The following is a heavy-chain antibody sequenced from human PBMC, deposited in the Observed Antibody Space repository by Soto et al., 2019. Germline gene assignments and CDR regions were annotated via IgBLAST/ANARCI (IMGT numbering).Heavy chain of an antibody. CDR2: IYYSGST. J-gene: IGHJ2*01. CDR3: GRHFFFQAEDGIRYVRSVSAFLLNRSSDL. V-gene: IGHV4-39*01. D-gene: IGHD3-10*02. Sequence: PWKGLECIGSIYYSGSTYYNPSLKSRVTISVDTSKKPFSMKLSSVTAADTAVYYCGRHFFFQAEDGIRYVRSVSAFLLNRSSDL.